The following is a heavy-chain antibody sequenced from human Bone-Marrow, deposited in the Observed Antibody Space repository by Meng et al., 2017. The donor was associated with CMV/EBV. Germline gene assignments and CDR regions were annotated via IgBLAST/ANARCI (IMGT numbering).Heavy chain of an antibody. CDR3: ARHWVWTVVKSYYFDY. V-gene: IGHV3-21*01. Sequence: ESLKFSCAASGFTFSSYTMNWVHQAAGKGLEWVSSISSSSTYIYYADSEKGRFTISRDNTKSSLYLQMNSLRAENTAVYYCARHWVWTVVKSYYFDYWGQGSLVTVSS. J-gene: IGHJ4*02. D-gene: IGHD2/OR15-2a*01. CDR2: ISSSSTYI. CDR1: GFTFSSYT.